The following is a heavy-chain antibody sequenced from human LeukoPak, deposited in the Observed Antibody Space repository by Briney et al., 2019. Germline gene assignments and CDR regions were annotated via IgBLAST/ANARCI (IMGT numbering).Heavy chain of an antibody. CDR1: GGSISSSSYY. CDR3: ARGFSSGYYYGHAFDI. D-gene: IGHD3-22*01. CDR2: IYYSGST. Sequence: SETLSLTCTVSGGSISSSSYYWSWIRQPPGKGLEWIGYIYYSGSTYYNPSLKSRVTISVDTSKNQFSLKLSSVTAADTAVYYCARGFSSGYYYGHAFDIWGQGTMVTVSS. J-gene: IGHJ3*02. V-gene: IGHV4-30-4*08.